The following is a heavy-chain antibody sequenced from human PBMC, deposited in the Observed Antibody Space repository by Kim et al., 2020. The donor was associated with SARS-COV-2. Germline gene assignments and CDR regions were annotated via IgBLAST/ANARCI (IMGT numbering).Heavy chain of an antibody. CDR2: NK. Sequence: NKRYSQRFQARVSITRDTSATTAYLELSGLRSEDTAVYYCAREAVAGSFDYWGQGTLVTVSS. J-gene: IGHJ4*02. D-gene: IGHD6-19*01. V-gene: IGHV1-3*01. CDR3: AREAVAGSFDY.